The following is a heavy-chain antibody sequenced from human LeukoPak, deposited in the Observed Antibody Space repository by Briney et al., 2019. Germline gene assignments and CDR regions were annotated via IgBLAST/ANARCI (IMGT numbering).Heavy chain of an antibody. D-gene: IGHD6-13*01. CDR2: IYHSGST. Sequence: PSETLSLTCAVSGYSISSGYYWGWIRPPPGKGLEWIGIIYHSGSTYYNPSLKSRVTISVDMSKNQFSLKLSSVTAADTAVYYCARNRGRAAAGPGGYYYYYMDVWGKGTTVTVSS. J-gene: IGHJ6*03. CDR1: GYSISSGYY. CDR3: ARNRGRAAAGPGGYYYYYMDV. V-gene: IGHV4-38-2*01.